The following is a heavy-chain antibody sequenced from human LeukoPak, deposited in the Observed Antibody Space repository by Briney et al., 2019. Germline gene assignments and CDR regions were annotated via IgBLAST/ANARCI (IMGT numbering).Heavy chain of an antibody. CDR2: ISYDGSNT. J-gene: IGHJ4*02. Sequence: PGRSLRLSCAASGITFINHAMDWVRQAPGKGLEWVAVISYDGSNTYYADSVKGRSTISRDNSKNTLYLQMNSLRAEDTAVYYCAKAKLVYSNHPFDYWGQGTLVTVSS. CDR3: AKAKLVYSNHPFDY. V-gene: IGHV3-30-3*01. D-gene: IGHD4-11*01. CDR1: GITFINHA.